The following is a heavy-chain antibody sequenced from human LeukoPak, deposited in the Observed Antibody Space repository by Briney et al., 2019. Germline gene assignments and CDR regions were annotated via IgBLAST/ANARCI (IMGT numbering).Heavy chain of an antibody. Sequence: ASVKVSCKASGYTFTGYYMHWVRQAPGQGLEWMGWINPNSGGTNYAQKFQGRVTMTRDTSISTAYMELRSLRSDDTAVYYCAREHKESPGAFDIWGQGTMVTVSS. CDR1: GYTFTGYY. J-gene: IGHJ3*02. V-gene: IGHV1-2*02. CDR3: AREHKESPGAFDI. CDR2: INPNSGGT.